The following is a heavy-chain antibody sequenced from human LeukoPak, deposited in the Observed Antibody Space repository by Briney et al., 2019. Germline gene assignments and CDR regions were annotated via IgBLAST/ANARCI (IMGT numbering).Heavy chain of an antibody. V-gene: IGHV3-74*01. Sequence: PGGSLRLSCTASGFTFSNYLMHWVRQAPGKGLVWVSRISNDGSDTTYADSVKGRFTISRDNAKNTVFLQMNSLRAEDTAVYYCARDIATTPVYWGQGTLVTVSS. CDR2: ISNDGSDT. D-gene: IGHD2-15*01. J-gene: IGHJ4*02. CDR1: GFTFSNYL. CDR3: ARDIATTPVY.